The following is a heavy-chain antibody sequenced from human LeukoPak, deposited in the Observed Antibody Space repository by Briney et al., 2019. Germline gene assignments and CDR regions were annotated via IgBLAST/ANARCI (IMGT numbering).Heavy chain of an antibody. V-gene: IGHV1-69*13. J-gene: IGHJ4*02. CDR1: GGTFSSYA. Sequence: ASVKVSCKASGGTFSSYAISWVRQAPGQGLEWMGGIIPIFGTANYAQKFQGRVTITADESTSTAYMELSSLRSDDTAVYYCARSQWLAIFDYWGQGTLVTVSS. CDR3: ARSQWLAIFDY. D-gene: IGHD6-19*01. CDR2: IIPIFGTA.